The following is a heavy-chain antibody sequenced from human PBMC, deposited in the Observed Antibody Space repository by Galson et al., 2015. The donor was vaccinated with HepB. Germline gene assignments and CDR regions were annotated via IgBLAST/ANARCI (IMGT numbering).Heavy chain of an antibody. V-gene: IGHV3-30-3*01. CDR2: ISSDGNDN. Sequence: SLRLSCAVSGFIFSRYAMHWVRQAPRKGLEWVAVISSDGNDNFYADSVKGRIIISRDNSRNTVYVQMHSLKPDDTGLYYCTRGGSDKKLDHWGEGTLVTGSS. D-gene: IGHD6-19*01. CDR3: TRGGSDKKLDH. J-gene: IGHJ1*01. CDR1: GFIFSRYA.